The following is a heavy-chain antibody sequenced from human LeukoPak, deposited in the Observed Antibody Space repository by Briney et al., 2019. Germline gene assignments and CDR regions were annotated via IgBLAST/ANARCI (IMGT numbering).Heavy chain of an antibody. CDR1: GFTLSSYE. J-gene: IGHJ4*02. D-gene: IGHD6-19*01. CDR2: IGYGGADS. Sequence: GGSLRLSCTVSGFTLSSYEMTWFRQVPGKGLEWVSSIGYGGADSHYADSVKGGFTISRDNSKNTLSLQLSSLRADDTAVYSCTRNSGWYGISWGQGTLVTVSS. V-gene: IGHV3-23*01. CDR3: TRNSGWYGIS.